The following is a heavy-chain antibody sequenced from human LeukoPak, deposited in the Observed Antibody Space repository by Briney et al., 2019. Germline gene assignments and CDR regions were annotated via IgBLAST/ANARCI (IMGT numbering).Heavy chain of an antibody. D-gene: IGHD3-3*01. J-gene: IGHJ4*02. Sequence: GGSLRLSCAASGFTFSSYGMHWVRQAPGKGLEWVAFIRYGGSNKYYADSVKGRFTISRDNSKNTLYLQMNSLRAEDTAVYYCAKDGLPDFWSGYPHYWGQGTLVTVSS. V-gene: IGHV3-30*02. CDR2: IRYGGSNK. CDR1: GFTFSSYG. CDR3: AKDGLPDFWSGYPHY.